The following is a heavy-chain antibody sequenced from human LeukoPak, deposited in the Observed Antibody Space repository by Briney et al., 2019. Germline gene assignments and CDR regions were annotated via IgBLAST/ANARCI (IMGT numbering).Heavy chain of an antibody. D-gene: IGHD3-10*01. CDR2: IYQSGSS. Sequence: SETLSLTCAVSGGSIGSRNWWSWVRQPPGKGLQWIGEIYQSGSSIYNPSLRSRVTMSVDKSKDQLSLKLSSVTAADTAVYYCAREPDYYGSGSYDEAVDYWGQGTLVTVSS. CDR1: GGSIGSRNW. V-gene: IGHV4-4*02. J-gene: IGHJ4*02. CDR3: AREPDYYGSGSYDEAVDY.